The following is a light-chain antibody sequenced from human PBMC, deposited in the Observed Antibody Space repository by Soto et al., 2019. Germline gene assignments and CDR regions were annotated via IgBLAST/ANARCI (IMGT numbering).Light chain of an antibody. V-gene: IGKV3-11*01. Sequence: EIVLTQSPAALSLSPGERATLSCGASQSVSSYLAWYQQKPGQAPRLLIYDASNRAPGIPTRFSGSGSGTDFTLTIISLEPEDFAVYYCQQRTSWPRITFGQGTRLEIK. CDR3: QQRTSWPRIT. J-gene: IGKJ5*01. CDR1: QSVSSY. CDR2: DAS.